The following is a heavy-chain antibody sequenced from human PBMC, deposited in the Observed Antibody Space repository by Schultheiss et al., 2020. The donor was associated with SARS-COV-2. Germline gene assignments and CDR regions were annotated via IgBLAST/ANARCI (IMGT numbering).Heavy chain of an antibody. CDR3: ARDESMDV. CDR2: ISTHNENT. Sequence: ASVKVSCKASGYIFASYGISWVRQAPGQGLEWMGWISTHNENTNYAQRLQGRVTMTTDTSTSTAYMELSSLRSEDTAVYYCARDESMDVWGQGTTVTVSS. V-gene: IGHV1-18*01. J-gene: IGHJ6*02. CDR1: GYIFASYG.